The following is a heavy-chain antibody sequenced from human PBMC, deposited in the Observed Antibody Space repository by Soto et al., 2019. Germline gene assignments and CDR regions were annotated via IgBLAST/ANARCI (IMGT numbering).Heavy chain of an antibody. CDR2: IIPILGIA. D-gene: IGHD6-13*01. CDR3: ARDQGAASRFDY. J-gene: IGHJ4*02. CDR1: GGTFSSYT. Sequence: GASVKVSCKASGGTFSSYTISWVRQAPGQGLEWMGGIIPILGIANYAQKFQGRVTITADKSTSTAYMELSSLRSEDTAVYYCARDQGAASRFDYWGQGTLVTVSS. V-gene: IGHV1-69*10.